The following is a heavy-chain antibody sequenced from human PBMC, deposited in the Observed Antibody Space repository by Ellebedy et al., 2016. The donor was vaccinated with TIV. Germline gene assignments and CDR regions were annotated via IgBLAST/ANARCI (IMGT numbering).Heavy chain of an antibody. CDR3: ARHSTVTTIGT. CDR2: FSQSGST. Sequence: MPSETLSLTCTVSGDSIGSSVYYRGWIRQPPGKGLEWIGSFSQSGSTYYNPSLTSRVTISVDTSKNQFSLKLSSVTAADTAIFYCARHSTVTTIGTWGQGALVTVSS. CDR1: GDSIGSSVYY. D-gene: IGHD4-17*01. V-gene: IGHV4-39*01. J-gene: IGHJ5*02.